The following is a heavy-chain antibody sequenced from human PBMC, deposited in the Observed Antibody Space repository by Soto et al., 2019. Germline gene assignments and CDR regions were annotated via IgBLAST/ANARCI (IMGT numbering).Heavy chain of an antibody. CDR2: IYYSGSA. J-gene: IGHJ6*02. CDR3: ARFSGGATRAHYYYGLDV. D-gene: IGHD1-26*01. CDR1: GGSISRGGFY. Sequence: QVPLQESGPGLVKPSQTLSLTCTVSGGSISRGGFYCSWIRQHPGKGLEWFGYIYYSGSAFYNPSLRSRVTISVDTSKNQFSLKVSSVTAADTAVYYCARFSGGATRAHYYYGLDVWGQGTTVTVSS. V-gene: IGHV4-31*03.